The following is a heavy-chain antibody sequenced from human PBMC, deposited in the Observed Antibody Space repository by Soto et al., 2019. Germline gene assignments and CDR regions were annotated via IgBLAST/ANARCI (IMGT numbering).Heavy chain of an antibody. J-gene: IGHJ6*02. CDR1: GYTFTSYG. CDR3: GREGQQLAQEKYYQFNGMDV. CDR2: ISGDNINS. Sequence: ASVKVSCKASGYTFTSYGISWVRQAPGQGLEWMGWISGDNINSKYSQKFQGRLTMTTDTSTATASMELRSLTSDDTAVYYCGREGQQLAQEKYYQFNGMDVWGQGTTVTVSS. V-gene: IGHV1-18*04. D-gene: IGHD6-13*01.